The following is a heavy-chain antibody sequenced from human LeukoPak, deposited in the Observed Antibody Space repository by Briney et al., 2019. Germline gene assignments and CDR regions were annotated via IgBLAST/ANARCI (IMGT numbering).Heavy chain of an antibody. D-gene: IGHD6-19*01. Sequence: GGSLRLSCAASGFTFSSYGMHWVRQAPGKGLEWVTFIRYDGSKKYYADSVKGRFTISRDNSKNTLYLQMNSLRAEDTAVYYCARDYSSGWSRPYYYYYMDVWGKGTTVTVSS. CDR2: IRYDGSKK. V-gene: IGHV3-30*02. CDR1: GFTFSSYG. J-gene: IGHJ6*03. CDR3: ARDYSSGWSRPYYYYYMDV.